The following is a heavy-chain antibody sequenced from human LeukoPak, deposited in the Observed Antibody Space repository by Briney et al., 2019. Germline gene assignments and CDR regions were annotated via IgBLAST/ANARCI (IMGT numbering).Heavy chain of an antibody. V-gene: IGHV1-69*13. CDR2: ITPIFGTA. CDR3: ARGPLVGATGNYFDY. Sequence: SVKVSCKASGGTFSSYAISWVRQAPGQGLEWIGGITPIFGTANYAQKFQGRVTITADESTSTAYMELSSLRSEDTAVYYCARGPLVGATGNYFDYWGQGTLVTVSS. CDR1: GGTFSSYA. D-gene: IGHD1-26*01. J-gene: IGHJ4*02.